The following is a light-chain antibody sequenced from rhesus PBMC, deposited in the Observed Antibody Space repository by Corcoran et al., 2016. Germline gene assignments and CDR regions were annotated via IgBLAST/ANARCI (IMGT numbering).Light chain of an antibody. CDR2: EVS. J-gene: IGLJ1*01. CDR3: CSYTTSSTYI. Sequence: QSAPTQPPSVSGSPGQSVTISCTGTSSDVGSYNYVSWYQQHPGKVPKLMIYEVSKRPSGVSDRFSGSRSGNTASLTISGLQSEDEADYYCCSYTTSSTYIFGAGTRLTVL. V-gene: IGLV2S7*01. CDR1: SSDVGSYNY.